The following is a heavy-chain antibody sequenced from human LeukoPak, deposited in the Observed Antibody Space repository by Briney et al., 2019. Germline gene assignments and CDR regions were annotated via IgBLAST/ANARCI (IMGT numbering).Heavy chain of an antibody. D-gene: IGHD6-19*01. J-gene: IGHJ3*02. CDR2: INHSGST. Sequence: SETLSLTCAVYGGSFRGYYWSWIRQPPGKGLEWIGEINHSGSTNYNPSLKSRVTISVDTSKNQFSLKLSSVTAADTAAYYCARVIGLVYSSGWYQGPRAFDIWGQGTMVTVSS. CDR3: ARVIGLVYSSGWYQGPRAFDI. CDR1: GGSFRGYY. V-gene: IGHV4-34*01.